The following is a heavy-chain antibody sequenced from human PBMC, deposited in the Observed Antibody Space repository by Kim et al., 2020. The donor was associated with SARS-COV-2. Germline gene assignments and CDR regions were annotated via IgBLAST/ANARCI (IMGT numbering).Heavy chain of an antibody. Sequence: ASVKVSCKASGYNFVTHGVGWVRQAPGQGLEWVGWISAARRKKDYAPNLQARLTMSTDTATTTAYMELRSLRSDDTAVYYFSREGGDESTYYSFDFWGQG. V-gene: IGHV1-18*01. CDR3: SREGGDESTYYSFDF. CDR2: ISAARRKK. D-gene: IGHD2-21*01. CDR1: GYNFVTHG. J-gene: IGHJ4*02.